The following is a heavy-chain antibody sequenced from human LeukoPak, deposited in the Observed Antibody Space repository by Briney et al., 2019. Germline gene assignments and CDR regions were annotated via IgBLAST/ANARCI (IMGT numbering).Heavy chain of an antibody. D-gene: IGHD3-22*01. Sequence: GGSVRLSCAASGFTFSSYWMSWVRQAPGKGLEWVANIKQDGSEKYYVDSVKGRFTISRDNAKNSLYLQMNSLRAEDTAVYYCARTYYYDSSAENDAFDIWGQGTMVTVSS. CDR2: IKQDGSEK. CDR3: ARTYYYDSSAENDAFDI. CDR1: GFTFSSYW. J-gene: IGHJ3*02. V-gene: IGHV3-7*01.